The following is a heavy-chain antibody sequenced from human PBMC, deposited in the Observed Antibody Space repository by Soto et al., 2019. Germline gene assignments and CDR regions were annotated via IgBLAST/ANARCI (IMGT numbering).Heavy chain of an antibody. V-gene: IGHV4-31*03. CDR2: IYYSGST. D-gene: IGHD1-26*01. CDR1: GGSISSGGYY. J-gene: IGHJ4*02. Sequence: QVQLQESGPGLVKPSQTLSLTCTVSGGSISSGGYYWSWIRQHPGKGLEWIGYIYYSGSTYYNPSLKSRVTISVYPAXNPFSLKLSSVTAADTAVYYCAREGGIVGATAADYWGQGTLVTVSS. CDR3: AREGGIVGATAADY.